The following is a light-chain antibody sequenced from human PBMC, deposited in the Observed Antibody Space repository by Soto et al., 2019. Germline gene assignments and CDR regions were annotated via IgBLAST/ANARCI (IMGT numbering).Light chain of an antibody. V-gene: IGKV1-5*03. CDR1: QSISNW. CDR2: KAS. J-gene: IGKJ1*01. Sequence: DIQMTQSPSTLSASVGDRVTITCRASQSISNWLAWYQQKPGKAPKLLVYKASTLESGVPSRFSGSGSGTEFTLTISSLQTDYFATYYCQQYNDYSWTFAQGTKVEIK. CDR3: QQYNDYSWT.